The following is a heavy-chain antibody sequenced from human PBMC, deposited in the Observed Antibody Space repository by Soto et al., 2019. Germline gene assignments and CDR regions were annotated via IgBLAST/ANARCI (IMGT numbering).Heavy chain of an antibody. CDR2: VYRTGST. CDR3: ARARATIAAAAIFDC. J-gene: IGHJ4*02. CDR1: GGSISTSNW. D-gene: IGHD6-13*01. Sequence: QVQLQESGPGLVKPSGTLSLTCAVSGGSISTSNWWSWVRQPPGKGLEWIGEVYRTGSTNYNPSLESRLTXSXXXSXYQFSLKLTSVTAADTAVYYCARARATIAAAAIFDCWGQGTLVTVSS. V-gene: IGHV4-4*02.